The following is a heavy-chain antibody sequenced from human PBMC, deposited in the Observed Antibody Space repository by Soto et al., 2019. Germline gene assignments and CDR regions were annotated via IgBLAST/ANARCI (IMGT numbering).Heavy chain of an antibody. J-gene: IGHJ6*02. D-gene: IGHD2-2*01. Sequence: QVQLVQSGAEVKKPGSSVKVSCKASGGTFSNYAISWVRQAPGQGLEWMGGIIPISGTANYAQKFQGRVTITAGESTTTAYTELSSLRSEDTAVYYCARSQGSSTSLEIYYYYYYGMDVWGQGTTVTVSS. CDR3: ARSQGSSTSLEIYYYYYYGMDV. V-gene: IGHV1-69*01. CDR1: GGTFSNYA. CDR2: IIPISGTA.